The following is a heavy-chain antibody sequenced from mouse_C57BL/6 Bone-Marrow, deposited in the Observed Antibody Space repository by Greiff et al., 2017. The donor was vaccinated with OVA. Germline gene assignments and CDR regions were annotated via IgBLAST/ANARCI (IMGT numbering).Heavy chain of an antibody. V-gene: IGHV1-61*01. CDR3: STIVSYFDY. D-gene: IGHD2-5*01. J-gene: IGHJ2*01. CDR1: GYTFTSYW. CDR2: IYPSDSET. Sequence: QVQLKQPGAELVRPGSSVKLSCKASGYTFTSYWMDWVKQRPGQGLEWIGNIYPSDSETHYNQKFKDKATLTVDKSSSTAYMQLSSLTSEDSAVYYCSTIVSYFDYWGQGTTLTVSS.